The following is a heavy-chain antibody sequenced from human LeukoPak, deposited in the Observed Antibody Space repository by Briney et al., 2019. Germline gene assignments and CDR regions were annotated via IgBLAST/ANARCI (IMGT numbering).Heavy chain of an antibody. CDR2: IYYSGST. CDR3: ARAGNGILTGYFQNWYFDL. V-gene: IGHV4-30-4*01. J-gene: IGHJ2*01. Sequence: SQTLSLTCTVSGGSISSGDYYWSWIRQPPGKGLEWIGYIYYSGSTYYNPSLKSRVTISVDTSKSQFSLRLSSVTAADTAVYYCARAGNGILTGYFQNWYFDLWGRGTLVTVSS. D-gene: IGHD3-9*01. CDR1: GGSISSGDYY.